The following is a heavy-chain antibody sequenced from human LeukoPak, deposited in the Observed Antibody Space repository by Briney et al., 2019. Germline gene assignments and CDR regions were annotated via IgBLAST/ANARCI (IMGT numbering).Heavy chain of an antibody. Sequence: GASVKVSCKASGYTFTRYYMHWVRQAPGQGLEWMGWINPNSGGTNYAQKFQGRVTMTRDKSISTAYMELYSLRSDDTAVYYCARDPPGVRYGRPIFDFWGQGTLVTVSS. CDR3: ARDPPGVRYGRPIFDF. CDR2: INPNSGGT. CDR1: GYTFTRYY. J-gene: IGHJ4*02. V-gene: IGHV1-2*02. D-gene: IGHD2-8*01.